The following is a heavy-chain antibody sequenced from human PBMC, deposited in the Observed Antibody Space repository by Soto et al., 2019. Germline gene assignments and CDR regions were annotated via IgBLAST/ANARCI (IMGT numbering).Heavy chain of an antibody. CDR3: ASRDPGTSVDY. CDR2: IYRNGST. V-gene: IGHV4-4*02. J-gene: IGHJ4*02. Sequence: QVQLQESGPGLVKPSGTLSLTCAVSGGSFTSNNWWTWVRQPPGQGLEWIGEIYRNGSTNYNPSLKVRVTISLDKSENQFALKVTSLTAADTAVYYCASRDPGTSVDYWGQGTLVTVSS. D-gene: IGHD1-7*01. CDR1: GGSFTSNNW.